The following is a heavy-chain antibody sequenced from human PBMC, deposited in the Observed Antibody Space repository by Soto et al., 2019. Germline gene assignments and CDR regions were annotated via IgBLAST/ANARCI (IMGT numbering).Heavy chain of an antibody. V-gene: IGHV2-5*08. D-gene: IGHD3-22*01. CDR3: AHRRRYYDSSGYYYLDY. Sequence: TLSLTCTVSGVSISSYYSSWIRQPPGKGLEWLARIYWDDDTRYNPSLKSRLTITKDTSKNQVVLTMTNMDPVDTATYYCAHRRRYYDSSGYYYLDYWGQGTLVTVSS. CDR2: IYWDDDT. CDR1: GVSISSYYS. J-gene: IGHJ4*02.